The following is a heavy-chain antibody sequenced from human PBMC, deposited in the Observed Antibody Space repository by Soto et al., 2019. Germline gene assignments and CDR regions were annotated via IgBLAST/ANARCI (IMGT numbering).Heavy chain of an antibody. CDR1: GFTFSSYA. CDR3: AKDNSDDSSGYDGFDP. J-gene: IGHJ5*02. CDR2: ITESGGST. V-gene: IGHV3-23*01. D-gene: IGHD3-22*01. Sequence: PGGSLRLSCAASGFTFSSYAMSWVRQAPGKGLEWVSTITESGGSTYYADSVKGRFTISRDNSKDTLYLQMSSLRAEDTAVYYCAKDNSDDSSGYDGFDPWGQGTLVTVSS.